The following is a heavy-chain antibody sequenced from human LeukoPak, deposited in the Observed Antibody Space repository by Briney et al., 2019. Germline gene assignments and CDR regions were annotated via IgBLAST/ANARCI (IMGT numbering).Heavy chain of an antibody. Sequence: AISGSGGSTYYADSVKGRFTISRDNSKNTLYLQMNSLKTEDTAMYYCTAGPPYGMDVWGQGTTVTVSS. CDR2: ISGSGGST. J-gene: IGHJ6*02. CDR3: TAGPPYGMDV. V-gene: IGHV3-23*01.